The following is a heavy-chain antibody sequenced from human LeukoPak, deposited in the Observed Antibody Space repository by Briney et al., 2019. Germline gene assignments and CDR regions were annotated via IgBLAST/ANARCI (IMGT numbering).Heavy chain of an antibody. D-gene: IGHD3-3*01. Sequence: SETLSLTCTVSGGSISSSSYYWGWIRQPPGKGLEWIGSIYYSGSTYYNPSLKSRVTISVDTSKNQFSLKLSSVTAADTAVYYCARRDHTIFGVVITGGFDYWGQGTLVTVSS. CDR2: IYYSGST. CDR1: GGSISSSSYY. J-gene: IGHJ4*02. V-gene: IGHV4-39*01. CDR3: ARRDHTIFGVVITGGFDY.